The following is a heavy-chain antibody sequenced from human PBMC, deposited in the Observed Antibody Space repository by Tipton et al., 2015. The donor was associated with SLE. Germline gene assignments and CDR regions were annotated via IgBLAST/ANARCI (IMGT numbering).Heavy chain of an antibody. CDR3: ASHTGYSSDWGPK. CDR1: GVSIRSYF. Sequence: TLSLTCTVSGVSIRSYFWSWFRQPPGKGRELIGFVDNSGSAGYTPSPKSRVTISSDTSKNQLSLKLSSVTAAGTAVYYCASHTGYSSDWGPKWGQGTLVTVSS. D-gene: IGHD6-19*01. CDR2: VDNSGSA. J-gene: IGHJ4*02. V-gene: IGHV4-59*12.